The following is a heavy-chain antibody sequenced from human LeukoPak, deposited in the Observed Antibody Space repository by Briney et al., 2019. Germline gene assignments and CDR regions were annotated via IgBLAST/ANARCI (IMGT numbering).Heavy chain of an antibody. CDR2: ISYDGSNK. Sequence: GRSLRLSCAASGFTFSSYAMHWVRQAPGKGLEWVAVISYDGSNKYYADSVKGRFTISRDNSKNTLYLQMNSLRAEDTAVYYCARDRGPVWLGELSHFDYWGQGTLVTVSS. CDR1: GFTFSSYA. CDR3: ARDRGPVWLGELSHFDY. J-gene: IGHJ4*02. V-gene: IGHV3-30-3*01. D-gene: IGHD3-10*01.